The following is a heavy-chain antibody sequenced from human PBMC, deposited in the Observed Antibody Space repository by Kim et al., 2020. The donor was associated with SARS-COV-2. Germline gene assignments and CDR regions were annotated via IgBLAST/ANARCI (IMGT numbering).Heavy chain of an antibody. D-gene: IGHD3-10*01. J-gene: IGHJ6*02. V-gene: IGHV3-30*18. Sequence: GGSLRLSCAASGFTFSSYGMHWVRQAPGKGLEWVAVISYDGSNKYYADSVKGRFTISRDNSKNTLYLQMNSLRAEDTAVYYCAKGMVRGVIITWRPSNYYGMDVWGQETTVTVSS. CDR3: AKGMVRGVIITWRPSNYYGMDV. CDR1: GFTFSSYG. CDR2: ISYDGSNK.